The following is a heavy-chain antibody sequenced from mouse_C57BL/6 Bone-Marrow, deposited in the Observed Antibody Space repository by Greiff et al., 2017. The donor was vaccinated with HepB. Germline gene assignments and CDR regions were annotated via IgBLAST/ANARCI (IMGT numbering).Heavy chain of an antibody. J-gene: IGHJ3*01. V-gene: IGHV5-9*01. CDR3: ARHGWPGAY. CDR1: GFTFSSYT. Sequence: EVMLVESGGGLVKPGGSLKLSCAASGFTFSSYTMSWVRQTPEKRLEWVATISGGGGNTYYPDSVKGRFTISRDNAKNTLYLQMSSLRTEDTALYYCARHGWPGAYWGQGTLVTVSA. CDR2: ISGGGGNT. D-gene: IGHD3-3*01.